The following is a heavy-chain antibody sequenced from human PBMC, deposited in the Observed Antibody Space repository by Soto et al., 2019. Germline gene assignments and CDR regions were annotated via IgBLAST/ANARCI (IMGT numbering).Heavy chain of an antibody. CDR1: GFTFSDFY. V-gene: IGHV3-11*06. D-gene: IGHD6-13*01. CDR3: SRGSSVSGMNV. J-gene: IGHJ6*02. Sequence: PRWYLIVSYAASGFTFSDFYMSWVRQAPGKGLEWVAYISGTDPYMKYADAVRGRFTISRDNAKNSVYLQMNSLRDDDTAVYYCSRGSSVSGMNVWVQGKPATVSS. CDR2: ISGTDPYM.